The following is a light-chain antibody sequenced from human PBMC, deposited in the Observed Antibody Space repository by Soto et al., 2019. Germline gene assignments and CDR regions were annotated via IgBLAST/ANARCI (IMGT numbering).Light chain of an antibody. CDR2: AAS. CDR1: QSVSATY. Sequence: EIVLTQSPGTLSLSPGESATLSCRATQSVSATYLAWYQQKPGQAPRLLIYAASSRATDIPDRFSGSGSGTDFTLAISRLEPEDFAVYWCQHYGTSTRMFGQGTKVDIK. CDR3: QHYGTSTRM. J-gene: IGKJ1*01. V-gene: IGKV3-20*01.